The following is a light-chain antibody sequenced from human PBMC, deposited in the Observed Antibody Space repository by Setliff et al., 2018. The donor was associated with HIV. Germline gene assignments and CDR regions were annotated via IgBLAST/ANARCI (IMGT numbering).Light chain of an antibody. CDR3: SSYTSSSPPYV. Sequence: QSALAQPASVSGFPGQSITISCTGSSSDVGSYNYVSWYQQHPGKAPKLMISDVSKRPSGVSNRFSGSKSGNTASLTISGLQAEDEADYYCSSYTSSSPPYVFGTGTKV. CDR2: DVS. V-gene: IGLV2-14*03. J-gene: IGLJ1*01. CDR1: SSDVGSYNY.